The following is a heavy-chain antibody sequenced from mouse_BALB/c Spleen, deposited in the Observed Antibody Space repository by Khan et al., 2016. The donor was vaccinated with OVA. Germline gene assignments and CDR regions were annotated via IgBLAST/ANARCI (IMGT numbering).Heavy chain of an antibody. CDR1: RYTISSYG. D-gene: IGHD2-12*01. V-gene: IGHV5-6-3*01. CDR2: IDRNGGST. J-gene: IGHJ2*01. Sequence: EVELLESGAGIVQPGGSLKRSCAASRYTISSYGMPSVRQSPDKRLEWVGTIDRNGGSTDYTHNVKDRATLTGDNATNAPYLQMRSLKSEDTAMYYCARSAIWGQGTTLTVSA. CDR3: ARSAI.